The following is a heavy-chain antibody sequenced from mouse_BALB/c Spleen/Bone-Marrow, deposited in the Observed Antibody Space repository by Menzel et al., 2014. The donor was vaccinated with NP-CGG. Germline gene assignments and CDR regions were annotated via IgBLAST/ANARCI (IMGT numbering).Heavy chain of an antibody. V-gene: IGHV5-17*02. CDR1: GFTFSSFG. CDR3: ARWSTGTLGY. D-gene: IGHD4-1*01. Sequence: EVKLVESGGGLVQPGGSRKLSCAASGFTFSSFGMHWVRQAPEKGLEWVAYISSGSSTIYYADTVKGRFTISRDNPKNTLFLQMTSLRSEDTAMYYCARWSTGTLGYWGQGTTLTVSS. CDR2: ISSGSSTI. J-gene: IGHJ2*01.